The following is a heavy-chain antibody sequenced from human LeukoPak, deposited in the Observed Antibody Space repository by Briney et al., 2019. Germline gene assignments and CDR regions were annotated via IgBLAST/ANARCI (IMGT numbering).Heavy chain of an antibody. J-gene: IGHJ4*02. V-gene: IGHV3-74*01. CDR1: GLTISSYW. CDR2: INSDGNSI. D-gene: IGHD4-23*01. CDR3: AKGGTTVVDY. Sequence: GGSLRLSCAASGLTISSYWMHWVRHAPGKGLVWVSRINSDGNSITYADSVKGRFTISRDNAKNTLYLQMNSLRAEDTAVYYCAKGGTTVVDYWGQGTLVTVSS.